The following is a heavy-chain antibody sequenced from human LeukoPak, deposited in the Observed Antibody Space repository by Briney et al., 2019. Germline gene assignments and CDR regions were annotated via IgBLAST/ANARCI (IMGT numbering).Heavy chain of an antibody. D-gene: IGHD6-19*01. CDR3: ARTDISGWSRPLDC. CDR1: GFTFSRYA. V-gene: IGHV3-30-3*01. Sequence: GGSLRLSCEASGFTFSRYALHWVRQAPGKGLEWVAVISSDGSNKYYAGSVEGRFTISRDNYNNTLLLQMNSLRAEDTAVYYCARTDISGWSRPLDCWGQGTLVTVSS. J-gene: IGHJ4*02. CDR2: ISSDGSNK.